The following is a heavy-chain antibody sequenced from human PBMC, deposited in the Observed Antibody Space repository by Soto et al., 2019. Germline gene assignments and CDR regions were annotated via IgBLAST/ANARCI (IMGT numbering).Heavy chain of an antibody. CDR1: GGSISSGGYY. CDR2: IYYSGST. CDR3: ARSPPFRAPGRGSSYAKGCGFNV. J-gene: IGHJ6*02. Sequence: QVQLQESGPGLVKPSQTLSLTCTVSGGSISSGGYYWSWIRQHPGKGLEWIGYIYYSGSTYYNPSLKSRVTISVDTSKNQFSLKLSSVTAADTAVYYCARSPPFRAPGRGSSYAKGCGFNVWGQGTTVTVSS. D-gene: IGHD5-12*01. V-gene: IGHV4-31*03.